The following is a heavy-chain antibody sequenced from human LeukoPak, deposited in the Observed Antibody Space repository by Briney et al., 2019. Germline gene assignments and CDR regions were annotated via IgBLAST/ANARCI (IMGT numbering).Heavy chain of an antibody. J-gene: IGHJ6*03. D-gene: IGHD2-2*01. CDR2: ISYDGTNK. V-gene: IGHV3-30*04. CDR3: AKSELVVPDYYYYYYMDV. CDR1: GFTFSSYA. Sequence: GGSLRLSCAASGFTFSSYAMYWVRQAPGKGLEWVAVISYDGTNKYYADSVKGRFTISRDNSKNTLYLQMNSLRAEDTAVYYCAKSELVVPDYYYYYYMDVWGKGTTVTISS.